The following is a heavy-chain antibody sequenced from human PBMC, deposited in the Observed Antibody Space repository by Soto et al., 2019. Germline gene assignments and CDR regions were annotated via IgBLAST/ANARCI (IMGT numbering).Heavy chain of an antibody. Sequence: QVQLQESGPGLVKPSETLSLSCTVSGGSVSSGGYYWSWIRQPPGKGLEWIGYIYSSGSTNYNPSLKSRITISVDTSKNQFSLRLSSVTAADTAVYCASAAPRYSSSWFYFDYWCQGTLVTVSS. CDR1: GGSVSSGGYY. CDR3: ASAAPRYSSSWFYFDY. CDR2: IYSSGST. J-gene: IGHJ4*02. V-gene: IGHV4-61*08. D-gene: IGHD6-13*01.